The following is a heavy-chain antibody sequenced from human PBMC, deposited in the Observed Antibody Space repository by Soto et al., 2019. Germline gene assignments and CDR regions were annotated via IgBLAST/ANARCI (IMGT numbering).Heavy chain of an antibody. D-gene: IGHD2-15*01. J-gene: IGHJ4*02. CDR1: GFVVTSNY. CDR2: IYMGGNT. V-gene: IGHV3-66*01. CDR3: ARAQCSGASCYCVA. Sequence: EVQLVESGGGLVQPGGSLRLSCVASGFVVTSNYMSWVRQGPGKGLHWVSVIYMGGNTNYADSVKGRFTISRDNYKNSVSLQMTSLRVEDTAIYYCARAQCSGASCYCVAWGQGTLVTVSS.